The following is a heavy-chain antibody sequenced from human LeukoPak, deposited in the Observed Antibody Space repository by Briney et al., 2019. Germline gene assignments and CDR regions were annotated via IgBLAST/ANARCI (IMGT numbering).Heavy chain of an antibody. Sequence: GGSLRLSCAASGFAFSAYEMNWVRQAPGKGLEWVSYIAGSDTTTYYADSVRGRFTISRGNAKSSLYLQMNSLRAEDTALYYCTTLGYHLDSWGQGTLVTVSS. CDR1: GFAFSAYE. CDR3: TTLGYHLDS. D-gene: IGHD3-22*01. CDR2: IAGSDTTT. V-gene: IGHV3-48*03. J-gene: IGHJ4*02.